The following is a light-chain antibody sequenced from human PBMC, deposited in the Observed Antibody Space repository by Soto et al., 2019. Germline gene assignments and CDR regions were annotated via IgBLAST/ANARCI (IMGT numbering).Light chain of an antibody. Sequence: DIQMAQSPSSLSSSVGDIFTITCRASQSISNWLAWYQQKPGTAPKVLIYHASNLQSGVPSRFSGSGSGTEFTLTISSLRPDDFATYYCQQYNSYSFGQGTKVDIK. CDR2: HAS. V-gene: IGKV1-5*01. CDR3: QQYNSYS. CDR1: QSISNW. J-gene: IGKJ1*01.